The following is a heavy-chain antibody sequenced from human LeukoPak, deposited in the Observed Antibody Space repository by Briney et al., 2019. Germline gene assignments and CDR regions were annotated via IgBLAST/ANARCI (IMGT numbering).Heavy chain of an antibody. CDR2: INSDGSNT. CDR3: AKDLYDFWSGYHGPHFDY. Sequence: GGSLRLSCAASGFTFSNYWMHWVRQAPGKGLVWVSRINSDGSNTNYADAVKGRFTISRDNAKNTLYLQMNSLRAEDTALYYCAKDLYDFWSGYHGPHFDYWGQGTLVSVSS. D-gene: IGHD3-3*01. V-gene: IGHV3-74*01. J-gene: IGHJ4*02. CDR1: GFTFSNYW.